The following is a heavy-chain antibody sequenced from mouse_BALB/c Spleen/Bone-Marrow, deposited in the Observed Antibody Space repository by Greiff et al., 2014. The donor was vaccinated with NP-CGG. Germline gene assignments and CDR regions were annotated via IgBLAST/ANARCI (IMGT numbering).Heavy chain of an antibody. CDR3: TRRRSLDY. CDR2: IYPGSGNT. Sequence: VQRVESGTELARPGTSVKISCKASGYAFANYWLGWVKQRPGHGLEWIGDIYPGSGNTYYNEKFKGKVTLTADKSSSTAYMQLSGLTSEDSAVYFCTRRRSLDYWGQGTTLTVSS. V-gene: IGHV1-63*01. CDR1: GYAFANYW. J-gene: IGHJ2*01.